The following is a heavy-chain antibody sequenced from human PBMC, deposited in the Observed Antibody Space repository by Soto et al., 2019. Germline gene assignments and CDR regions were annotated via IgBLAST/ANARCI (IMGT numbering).Heavy chain of an antibody. CDR1: GGTFSSYA. J-gene: IGHJ4*02. V-gene: IGHV1-69*13. CDR2: IIPIFGSA. CDR3: ARGGRPTQFTYFDY. Sequence: GASVKVSCKASGGTFSSYAISWVRQAPGQGLEWMGGIIPIFGSANYAQKFQGRVTITADESTSTAYMELSSLRSEDTAVYYCARGGRPTQFTYFDYWGQGNLVTSPQ.